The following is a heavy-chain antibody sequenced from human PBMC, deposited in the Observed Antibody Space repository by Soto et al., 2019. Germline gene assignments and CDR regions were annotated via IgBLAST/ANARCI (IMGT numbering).Heavy chain of an antibody. CDR2: IIPIFNTA. J-gene: IGHJ4*02. Sequence: SVKVSCKASGGHFTSYSFSWVRHAPGQGLVWMGGIIPIFNTANYAQKFQDRVTITADESTSTAYLELSGLRSDDTAVYFCARGQGQELVQGLDYWGQGTLVTVSS. CDR3: ARGQGQELVQGLDY. D-gene: IGHD6-13*01. V-gene: IGHV1-69*13. CDR1: GGHFTSYS.